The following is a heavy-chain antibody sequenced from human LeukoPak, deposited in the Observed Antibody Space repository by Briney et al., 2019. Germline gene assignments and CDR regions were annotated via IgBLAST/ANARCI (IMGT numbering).Heavy chain of an antibody. CDR2: IYTSGST. D-gene: IGHD3-22*01. J-gene: IGHJ5*02. CDR3: ARLNYYDSSGYWRFDP. Sequence: PSETLSLTCTVSGGSISSYYWSWIRQPAGKGLEWIGRIYTSGSTNYNPSLKSRVTMSVDTSKNQFSLKLSSVTAADTAVYYCARLNYYDSSGYWRFDPWGQGTLVTVSS. V-gene: IGHV4-4*07. CDR1: GGSISSYY.